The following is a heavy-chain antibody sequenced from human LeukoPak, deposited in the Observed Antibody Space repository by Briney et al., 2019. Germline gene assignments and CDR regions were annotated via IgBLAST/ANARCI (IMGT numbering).Heavy chain of an antibody. CDR1: GGSVSSYY. CDR2: IFTSGST. V-gene: IGHV4-4*07. J-gene: IGHJ6*02. CDR3: ARGSNGMGV. Sequence: KSSETLSLTCTVSGGSVSSYYCNWIRQAAGKGLEWIGRIFTSGSTNYNPSLKSRVTMSVDTSKNQFSLQLSSVTAADTAVYYCARGSNGMGVWGQGTTVIVSS.